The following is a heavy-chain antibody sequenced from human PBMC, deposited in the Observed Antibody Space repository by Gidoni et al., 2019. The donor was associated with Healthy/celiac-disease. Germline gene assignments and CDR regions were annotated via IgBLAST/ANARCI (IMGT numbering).Heavy chain of an antibody. CDR1: GYSFTSYW. D-gene: IGHD3-22*01. J-gene: IGHJ4*02. CDR2: ISPGYSDT. Sequence: EVQLVQSGAEVKKPGESLKISCKGSGYSFTSYWIGWVRQMPGKGLEWMWIISPGYSDTRYIPSFQGQVTISADKSISTAYLQWSSLKASDTAMYYCARRAYYYDSSGSSFDYWGQGTLVTVSS. V-gene: IGHV5-51*03. CDR3: ARRAYYYDSSGSSFDY.